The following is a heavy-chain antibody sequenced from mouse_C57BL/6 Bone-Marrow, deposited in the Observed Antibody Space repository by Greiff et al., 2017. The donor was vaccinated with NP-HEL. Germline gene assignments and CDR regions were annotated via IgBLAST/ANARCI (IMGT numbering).Heavy chain of an antibody. J-gene: IGHJ2*01. CDR1: GFTFSDYG. CDR3: ARGGTGSYYFDY. V-gene: IGHV5-17*01. Sequence: EVQRVESGGGLVKPGGSLKLSCAASGFTFSDYGMHWVRQAPEKGLEWVAYISSGSSTIYYADTVKGRFPISRDNAKNTLFLQMTSLRAEDTAMYYGARGGTGSYYFDYWGQGTTLTVSS. CDR2: ISSGSSTI. D-gene: IGHD4-1*01.